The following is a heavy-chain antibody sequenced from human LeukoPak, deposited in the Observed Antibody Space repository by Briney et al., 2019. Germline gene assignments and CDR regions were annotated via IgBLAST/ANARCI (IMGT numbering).Heavy chain of an antibody. CDR1: GDSINSYY. CDR3: AREPPFGELLYDHSTRYYGMDV. CDR2: IHYSGHT. D-gene: IGHD3-10*01. J-gene: IGHJ6*02. V-gene: IGHV4-59*12. Sequence: SETLSLTCTVSGDSINSYYWSWIRQPPGKGLEWIAYIHYSGHTNSNPSLKSRVTISVDTSKNQFSLKLSSVTAADTAVYYCAREPPFGELLYDHSTRYYGMDVWGQGTTVTVSS.